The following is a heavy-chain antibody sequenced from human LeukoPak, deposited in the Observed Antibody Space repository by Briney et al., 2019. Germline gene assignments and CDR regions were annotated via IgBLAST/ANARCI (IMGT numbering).Heavy chain of an antibody. CDR2: IWYDGSNK. D-gene: IGHD2-15*01. Sequence: GRSPRLSCAASGFTFSSYGMHWVRQAPGKGLEWVAVIWYDGSNKYYADSVKGRFTISRDNSKNTLYLQMNSLRAEDTAVYYCARDNSDCSGGSCYSNFDYWGQGTLVTVSS. CDR3: ARDNSDCSGGSCYSNFDY. V-gene: IGHV3-33*01. CDR1: GFTFSSYG. J-gene: IGHJ4*02.